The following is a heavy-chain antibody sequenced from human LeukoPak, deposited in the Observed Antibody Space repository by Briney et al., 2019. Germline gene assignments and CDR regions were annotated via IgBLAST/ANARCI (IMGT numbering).Heavy chain of an antibody. CDR1: GGSINSSSSYY. D-gene: IGHD1-26*01. CDR3: AREGWDYYYMDV. Sequence: SSETLSLTCTVSGGSINSSSSYYWGWIRQPPGKGLEWIGSIYYSGRTYYNPSLKSRATISVDTSKNQFSLKLSSVTAADTAVYYCAREGWDYYYMDVWGKGTTVTVSS. V-gene: IGHV4-39*07. J-gene: IGHJ6*03. CDR2: IYYSGRT.